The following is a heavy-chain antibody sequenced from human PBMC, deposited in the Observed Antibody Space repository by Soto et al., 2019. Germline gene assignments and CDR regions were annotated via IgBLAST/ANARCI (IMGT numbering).Heavy chain of an antibody. Sequence: GGSLRLSCAASGFTFSSYAMSWVRQAPGKGLEWVSAISGSGGSTYYADSVKGRFTISSDNSKNTLYLQMNSLRAEDTAVYYCAKDSAVTTAVSDYWGQGTLVTVSS. V-gene: IGHV3-23*01. CDR2: ISGSGGST. CDR1: GFTFSSYA. CDR3: AKDSAVTTAVSDY. J-gene: IGHJ4*02. D-gene: IGHD4-17*01.